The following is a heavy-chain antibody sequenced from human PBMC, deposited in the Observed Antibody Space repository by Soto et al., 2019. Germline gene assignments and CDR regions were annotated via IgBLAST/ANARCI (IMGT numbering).Heavy chain of an antibody. J-gene: IGHJ5*02. V-gene: IGHV3-21*01. CDR2: ISSSSSYI. D-gene: IGHD6-25*01. Sequence: EVQLVESGGGLVKPGGSLRLSCAASGFTFSSYSMNWVRQAPGKGLEWVSSISSSSSYIYYADSVKGRFTISRDNAKNSLYLQMNSLRAGDTAVYYCARELRGLGSGIAPWGQGTLVTVSS. CDR3: ARELRGLGSGIAP. CDR1: GFTFSSYS.